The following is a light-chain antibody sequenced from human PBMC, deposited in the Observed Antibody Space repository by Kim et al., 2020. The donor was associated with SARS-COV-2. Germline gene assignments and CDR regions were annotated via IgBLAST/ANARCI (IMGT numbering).Light chain of an antibody. CDR3: QQYNRWPLT. CDR1: QSITSD. CDR2: DTS. J-gene: IGKJ4*01. Sequence: EIVMTQSAATLSVSPGERATLSCRASQSITSDLAWYQHKPGQAPRLLMYDTSTRATGIPARFSGSGSGTEFTLTISSLQSEDFAVYYCQQYNRWPLTSGGGTKVDIK. V-gene: IGKV3-15*01.